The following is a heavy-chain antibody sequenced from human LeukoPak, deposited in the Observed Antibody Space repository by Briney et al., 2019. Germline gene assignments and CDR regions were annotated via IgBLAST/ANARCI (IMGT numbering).Heavy chain of an antibody. D-gene: IGHD3-3*01. CDR2: ISGSGGGT. CDR1: GFTFSTYA. Sequence: GGSLRLSCAASGFTFSTYALSWVRQAPGKGLEWVSGISGSGGGTYYADSVKGRFAISRDNSKNTLYLQMNSLRAEDTAVYYCAKDRNYDFWSGYYLWDWGQGTLVTVSS. CDR3: AKDRNYDFWSGYYLWD. J-gene: IGHJ4*02. V-gene: IGHV3-23*01.